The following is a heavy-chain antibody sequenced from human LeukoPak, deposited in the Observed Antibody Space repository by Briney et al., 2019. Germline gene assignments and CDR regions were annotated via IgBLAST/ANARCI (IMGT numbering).Heavy chain of an antibody. V-gene: IGHV1-18*01. D-gene: IGHD1/OR15-1a*01. CDR1: GYTFTSYG. J-gene: IGHJ3*02. Sequence: ASVKVSCQASGYTFTSYGISWVRQAPGQGLEWMGWISAYNGNTNYAQKLQGRVTMTTDTSTSTAYMELRSLRSDDTAVYYCARDQRVDRENKGAFDIWGQGTMVTVSS. CDR3: ARDQRVDRENKGAFDI. CDR2: ISAYNGNT.